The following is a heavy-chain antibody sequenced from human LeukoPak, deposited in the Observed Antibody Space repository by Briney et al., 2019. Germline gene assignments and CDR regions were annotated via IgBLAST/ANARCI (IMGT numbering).Heavy chain of an antibody. Sequence: ASVKVSCKASGYTFTSYGISWVRQAPGQGLEWMGWISAYNGNTNYAQKPQRRVTMTTDTSTSPAYMQLRSLRSDDTAVYYCARVPDSYFDYWGQGTLVTVSS. D-gene: IGHD1-14*01. CDR2: ISAYNGNT. J-gene: IGHJ4*02. CDR3: ARVPDSYFDY. V-gene: IGHV1-18*01. CDR1: GYTFTSYG.